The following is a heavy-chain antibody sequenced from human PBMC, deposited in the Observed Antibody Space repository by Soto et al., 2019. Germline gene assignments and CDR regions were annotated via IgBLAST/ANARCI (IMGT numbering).Heavy chain of an antibody. CDR3: ARHLANHGGDCFDP. J-gene: IGHJ5*02. Sequence: PSETLSLTCTVSGGSINNFYWIWIRQPPGKGLEWIGYIHYTGSTNYNPSLRSRVTIAVDTSRNQFSLNLSSVTAADTAVYYCARHLANHGGDCFDPWGQGTLVTVSS. V-gene: IGHV4-59*08. CDR2: IHYTGST. D-gene: IGHD3-10*01. CDR1: GGSINNFY.